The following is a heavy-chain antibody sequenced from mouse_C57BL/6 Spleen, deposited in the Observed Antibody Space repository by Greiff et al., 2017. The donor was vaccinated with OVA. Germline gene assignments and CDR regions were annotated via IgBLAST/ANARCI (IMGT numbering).Heavy chain of an antibody. CDR2: IYPGDGDT. V-gene: IGHV1-82*01. CDR3: AKESPITTVVATDFDY. J-gene: IGHJ2*01. Sequence: QVQLQQSGPELVKPGASVKISCKASGYAFSSSWMNWVKQRPGKGLEWIGRIYPGDGDTNYNGKFKGKATLTADKSSSTAYMQLSSLTSEDSAVYFCAKESPITTVVATDFDYWGQGTTLTVSS. D-gene: IGHD1-1*01. CDR1: GYAFSSSW.